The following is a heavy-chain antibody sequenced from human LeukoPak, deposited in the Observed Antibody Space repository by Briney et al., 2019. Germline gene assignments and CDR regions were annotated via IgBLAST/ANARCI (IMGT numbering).Heavy chain of an antibody. D-gene: IGHD6-13*01. CDR1: GLTVSSSY. J-gene: IGHJ4*02. CDR3: ARDLTQLALFDY. Sequence: GGSLRLSCAASGLTVSSSYLTWVRQAPGKGLEWVSVIYSGGSTYYADSVKGRFTLSRDNSKNTLFLQMNSLRPEDTAVYFCARDLTQLALFDYWGQGTLVTVSS. V-gene: IGHV3-53*01. CDR2: IYSGGST.